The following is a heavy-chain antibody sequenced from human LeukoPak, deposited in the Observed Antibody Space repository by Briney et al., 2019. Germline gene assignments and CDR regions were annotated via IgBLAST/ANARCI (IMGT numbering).Heavy chain of an antibody. J-gene: IGHJ4*02. D-gene: IGHD3-3*01. CDR2: IFPNDEK. V-gene: IGHV2-26*01. CDR3: ARMPYYDFWSGYGFYFDY. Sequence: SGPVLVKPTETLTLTCTVSGFSLSNARMGGSWVRQPPGKALEWLAHIFPNDEKSYTTSLKGRLTISKDTFKSQVVLTMTNVDPVDTATYYCARMPYYDFWSGYGFYFDYWGQGTLVTVSS. CDR1: GFSLSNARMG.